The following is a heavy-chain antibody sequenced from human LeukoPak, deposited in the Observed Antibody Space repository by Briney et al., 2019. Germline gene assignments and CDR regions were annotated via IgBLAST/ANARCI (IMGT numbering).Heavy chain of an antibody. D-gene: IGHD2-2*01. CDR1: GYTLTELS. CDR3: ATTTPAAPFDY. V-gene: IGHV1-24*01. J-gene: IGHJ4*02. CDR2: FDPEDGET. Sequence: RASVKVSCKVSGYTLTELSMHWVRQAPGKGLEWMGGFDPEDGETIYAQKFQGRVTMTKDTSTDTAYMELSSLRSEDTAVYYCATTTPAAPFDYWGQGTLVTVSS.